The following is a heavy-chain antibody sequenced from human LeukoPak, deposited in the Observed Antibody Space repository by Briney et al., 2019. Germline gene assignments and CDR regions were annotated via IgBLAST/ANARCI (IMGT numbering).Heavy chain of an antibody. CDR3: TKGGKWDVTPFDY. CDR2: ISGSGGST. J-gene: IGHJ4*02. V-gene: IGHV3-23*01. CDR1: GFTFSSYA. D-gene: IGHD1-26*01. Sequence: GGSLRLSCAASGFTFSSYAMSWVRQAPGKGLEWVSAISGSGGSTYYADSVKGRFTISRDNSKNTLYLQVNSLRAEDTAVYYCTKGGKWDVTPFDYWGQGTLVTVSS.